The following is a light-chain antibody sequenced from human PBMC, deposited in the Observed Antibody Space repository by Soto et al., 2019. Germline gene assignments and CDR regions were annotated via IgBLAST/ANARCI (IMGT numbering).Light chain of an antibody. CDR2: KAS. CDR3: QQYDSYPLT. CDR1: QSISTW. J-gene: IGKJ4*01. V-gene: IGKV1-5*03. Sequence: DIQMTQSPSTLSASVGDRVTITCRASQSISTWLAWYQQRPGKAPNLLIYKASSLQSGVPSRFSASGSGTEFTLSISSLQPDDFATYFCQQYDSYPLTFGGGTKGEIK.